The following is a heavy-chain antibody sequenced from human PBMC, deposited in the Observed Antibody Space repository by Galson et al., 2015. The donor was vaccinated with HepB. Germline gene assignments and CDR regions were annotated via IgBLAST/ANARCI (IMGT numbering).Heavy chain of an antibody. CDR2: IKQDGSEK. CDR1: GFTFSSYW. CDR3: AREIVRVPMVQGVMEGGYYYYYMDV. J-gene: IGHJ6*03. D-gene: IGHD3-10*01. V-gene: IGHV3-7*01. Sequence: SLRLSCAASGFTFSSYWMSWVRQAPGKGLEWVANIKQDGSEKYYVDSVKGRFTISRDNAKNPLYLQMNSLRAEDTAVYYCAREIVRVPMVQGVMEGGYYYYYMDVWGKGTTVTVSS.